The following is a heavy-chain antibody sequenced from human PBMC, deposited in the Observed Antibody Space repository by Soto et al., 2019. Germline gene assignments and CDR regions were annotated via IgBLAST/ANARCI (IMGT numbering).Heavy chain of an antibody. CDR1: GFTFSSYA. Sequence: GGSLRLSCSASGFTFSSYAMHWVRQAPGKGLEYVSAISSNGGSTYYADSVKGRFTISRDNSKNTLYLQMSSLRAEDTAGDYCVEYPGGTAAGSLRPGFFDYWGQGTLVTVSS. D-gene: IGHD1-1*01. V-gene: IGHV3-64D*06. CDR2: ISSNGGST. CDR3: VEYPGGTAAGSLRPGFFDY. J-gene: IGHJ4*02.